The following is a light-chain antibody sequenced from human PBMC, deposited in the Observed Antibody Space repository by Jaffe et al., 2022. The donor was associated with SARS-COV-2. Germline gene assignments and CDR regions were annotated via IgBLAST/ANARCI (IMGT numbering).Light chain of an antibody. CDR3: SSYTTTNSLV. CDR1: SSDVGGYDY. Sequence: QSALTQPASVSGSPGQSITISCTGTSSDVGGYDYVSWFQQHPGKAPKLIIYDVSNRPSGFSNRFSGSKSGNTASLTISGLQTEDEADYYCSSYTTTNSLVFGGGTRVTVL. V-gene: IGLV2-14*03. CDR2: DVS. J-gene: IGLJ3*02.